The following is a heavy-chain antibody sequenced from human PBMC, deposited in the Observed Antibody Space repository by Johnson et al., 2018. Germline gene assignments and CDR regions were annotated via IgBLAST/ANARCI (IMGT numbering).Heavy chain of an antibody. CDR3: TRGMVRGVSAFDI. Sequence: VQLVESGGGLIQPGGSLRLSCAASGFTVSSSYMSWVRQAPGKGLEWVSVVYTGGDTYYADSVKGRFTISRDISKNTLYLEMSNLRAEDTAVYYCTRGMVRGVSAFDISGQGTLVTVSS. V-gene: IGHV3-53*01. D-gene: IGHD3-10*01. CDR1: GFTVSSSY. CDR2: VYTGGDT. J-gene: IGHJ3*02.